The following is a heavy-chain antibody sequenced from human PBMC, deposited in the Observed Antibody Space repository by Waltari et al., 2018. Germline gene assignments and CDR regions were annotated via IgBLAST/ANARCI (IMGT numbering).Heavy chain of an antibody. D-gene: IGHD1-26*01. CDR3: AREEVTYSGSYSDY. CDR1: GGTFSSYA. J-gene: IGHJ4*02. CDR2: IIPICGTS. V-gene: IGHV1-69*08. Sequence: QVQLVQSGAEVKKPGSSVKVSCKASGGTFSSYAISWVRQAPGQGLEWMGRIIPICGTSNYAQKFQGIVTITADKSTSTAYMELSSLRSEDTAVYYCAREEVTYSGSYSDYWGQGTLVTVSS.